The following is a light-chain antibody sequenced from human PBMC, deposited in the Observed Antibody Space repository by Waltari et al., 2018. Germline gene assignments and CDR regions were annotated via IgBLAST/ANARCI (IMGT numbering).Light chain of an antibody. CDR1: QSISSW. CDR3: QQYHFYPIT. CDR2: KAS. Sequence: DIQMTQSPSTLSASVGDRVTITCRASQSISSWLAWYQQKPGKAPKLLIYKASSLESGVPSRFSGSGSGTEFTLTISSLQPDDFATYYCQQYHFYPITFGQGTRLEIK. V-gene: IGKV1-5*03. J-gene: IGKJ5*01.